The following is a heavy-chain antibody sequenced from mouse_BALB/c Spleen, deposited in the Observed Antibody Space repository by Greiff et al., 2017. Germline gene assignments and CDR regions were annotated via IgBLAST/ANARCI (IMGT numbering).Heavy chain of an antibody. J-gene: IGHJ4*01. D-gene: IGHD1-1*02. Sequence: EVKLVESGPGLVKPSQSLSLTCTVTGYSITSDYAWNWIRQFPGNKLEWMGYISYSGSTSYNPSLKSRISITRDTSKNQFFLQLNSVTTEDTATYYCARGYYPSSLLYYAMDYWGQGTSVTVSS. CDR2: ISYSGST. CDR3: ARGYYPSSLLYYAMDY. CDR1: GYSITSDYA. V-gene: IGHV3-2*02.